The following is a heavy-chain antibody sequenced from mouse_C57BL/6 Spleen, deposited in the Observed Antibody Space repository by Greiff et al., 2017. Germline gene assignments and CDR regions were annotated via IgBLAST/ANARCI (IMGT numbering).Heavy chain of an antibody. CDR2: ISYDGSN. CDR1: GYSITSGYY. Sequence: DVKLQESGPGLVKPSQSLSLTCSVTGYSITSGYYWNWIRQFPGNKLEWMGYISYDGSNNYNPSLKNRISITRDTSKNQFFLKLNSVTTEDTATYYCAREGVTTFSWFAYWGQGTLVTVSA. CDR3: AREGVTTFSWFAY. V-gene: IGHV3-6*01. J-gene: IGHJ3*01. D-gene: IGHD2-2*01.